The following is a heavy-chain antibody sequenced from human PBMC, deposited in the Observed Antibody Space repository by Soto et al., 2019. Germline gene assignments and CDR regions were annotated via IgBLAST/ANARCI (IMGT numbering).Heavy chain of an antibody. J-gene: IGHJ4*02. CDR1: GGTFSSYA. CDR2: ISPIVGTA. V-gene: IGHV1-69*05. Sequence: QVQLVQSGAEVKNPGSSLKVSCKASGGTFSSYAISWVRQAPGQGLEWMGGISPIVGTANYAQRGQSRVTSTSVESTRTACMERSSVGSEEPAVYYCGRDCLGIAVAGTAHRCEYWGQGTLVTVSS. D-gene: IGHD6-19*01. CDR3: GRDCLGIAVAGTAHRCEY.